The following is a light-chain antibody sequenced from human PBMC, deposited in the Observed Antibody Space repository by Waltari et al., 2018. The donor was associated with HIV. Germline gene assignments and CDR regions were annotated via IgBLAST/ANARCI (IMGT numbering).Light chain of an antibody. Sequence: DIQMTQSPSSVSASAGSRVTITCRARQDIGSCLTWYQQNPGIAPTLVVFATFSLQSGVAARFSASRSGTNFTLTINTLQSGDFATYFCQQAHRRPWTFGHGTKVEMK. V-gene: IGKV1-12*01. CDR3: QQAHRRPWT. J-gene: IGKJ1*01. CDR2: ATF. CDR1: QDIGSC.